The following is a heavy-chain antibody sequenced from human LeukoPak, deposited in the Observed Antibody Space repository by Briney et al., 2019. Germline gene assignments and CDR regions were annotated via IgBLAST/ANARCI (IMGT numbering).Heavy chain of an antibody. V-gene: IGHV4-4*07. Sequence: PSETLSLTCTVSGGSISIYYWSWIRQPAGKGLEWIGRIYTSGSTNYNPSLKSRVTMSVGTSKNQFSLKLSSVTAADTAVYYCARGRGIAAAGRYFDYWGQGTLVTVSS. CDR3: ARGRGIAAAGRYFDY. CDR1: GGSISIYY. D-gene: IGHD6-13*01. J-gene: IGHJ4*02. CDR2: IYTSGST.